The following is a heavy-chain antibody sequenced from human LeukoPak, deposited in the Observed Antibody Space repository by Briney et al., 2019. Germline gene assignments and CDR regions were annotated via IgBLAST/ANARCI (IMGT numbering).Heavy chain of an antibody. D-gene: IGHD3-3*01. CDR2: INPNSGGT. J-gene: IGHJ6*02. CDR3: APQGVYYDFGIKALGVVIIIYYDMDV. V-gene: IGHV1-2*02. CDR1: EYTFTGYY. Sequence: ASVKVSCKASEYTFTGYYMHWVRQAPGQGLEWMRWINPNSGGTNYAQKFQGRVTMTRDTSISTAYMELSRLRSDDTAVFYCAPQGVYYDFGIKALGVVIIIYYDMDVWGRGTTVTVSS.